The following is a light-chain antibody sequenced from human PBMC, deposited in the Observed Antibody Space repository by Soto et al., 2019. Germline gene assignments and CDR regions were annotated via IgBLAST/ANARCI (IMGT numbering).Light chain of an antibody. J-gene: IGKJ1*01. CDR2: GAS. CDR1: QSISSY. V-gene: IGKV1-39*01. Sequence: DIQMTQSPSSLSASVGDRVTITCRASQSISSYLNWYQQKPGKAPKLLIYGASTLESGVPSRFSGSGSGTEFTLTINSLQPDDFATYYCQQYHIYSGTFGQGTKVDIK. CDR3: QQYHIYSGT.